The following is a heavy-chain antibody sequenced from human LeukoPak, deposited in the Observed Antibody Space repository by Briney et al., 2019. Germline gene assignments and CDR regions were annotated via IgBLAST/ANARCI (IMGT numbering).Heavy chain of an antibody. Sequence: PGGSLRLSCAASGFTFSTYAMHWVRQAPGKGLEWVTVISYDGSNKYFADFVKGRFTISRDNSKNTLFLQMNSLRAEDTAVYYCAKVRVETTAWGQGTLVTVSS. CDR2: ISYDGSNK. J-gene: IGHJ4*02. D-gene: IGHD1-1*01. CDR1: GFTFSTYA. V-gene: IGHV3-30*04. CDR3: AKVRVETTA.